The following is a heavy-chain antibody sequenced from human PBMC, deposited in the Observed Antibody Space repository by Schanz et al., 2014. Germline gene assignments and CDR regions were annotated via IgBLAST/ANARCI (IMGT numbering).Heavy chain of an antibody. CDR2: VRNKNNRYTT. J-gene: IGHJ4*02. CDR3: ARRASCSRIGCPFDS. V-gene: IGHV3-72*01. CDR1: GFTVSSDH. Sequence: EVQLLDSGGGFVQPGGSLGLSCVVSGFTVSSDHMSWVRQAPGKGLEWVGRVRNKNNRYTTEYAASVKGRFTISRDDSKNSPYLQMNSLKTEDTAMYYCARRASCSRIGCPFDSWGQGTLVTVSS. D-gene: IGHD2-2*01.